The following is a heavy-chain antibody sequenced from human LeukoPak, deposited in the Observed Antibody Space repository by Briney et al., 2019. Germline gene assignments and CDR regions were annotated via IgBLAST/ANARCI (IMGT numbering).Heavy chain of an antibody. CDR1: GFTFSSCG. CDR3: AKDLGGSPWYYYGMDV. Sequence: GGSLRLSCAASGFTFSSCGMHWVRQAPGKGLEWVAVISYDGSNKYYADSVKGRFTISRDNSKNTLYLQMNSLRAEDTAVYYCAKDLGGSPWYYYGMDVWGQGTTVTVSS. D-gene: IGHD1-26*01. V-gene: IGHV3-30*18. CDR2: ISYDGSNK. J-gene: IGHJ6*02.